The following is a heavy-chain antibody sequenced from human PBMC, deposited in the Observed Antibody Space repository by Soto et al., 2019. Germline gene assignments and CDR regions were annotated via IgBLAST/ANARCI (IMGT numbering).Heavy chain of an antibody. D-gene: IGHD2-15*01. CDR1: GYTFTGYY. Sequence: GASVKVSCKASGYTFTGYYMHWVRQAPGQGLEWLGWSNPNSGGTNYAQKFQGRVTMTRDTSISTAYMELSRLRSDDTAVYYCARQILVGYYYYYGMDVWGQGTTVTVSS. CDR3: ARQILVGYYYYYGMDV. J-gene: IGHJ6*02. V-gene: IGHV1-2*02. CDR2: SNPNSGGT.